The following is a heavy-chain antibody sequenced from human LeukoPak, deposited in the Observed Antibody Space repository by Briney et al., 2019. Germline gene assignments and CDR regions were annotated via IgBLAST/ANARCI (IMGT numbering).Heavy chain of an antibody. J-gene: IGHJ4*02. D-gene: IGHD1-26*01. V-gene: IGHV1-18*01. CDR1: GSRFTSSS. Sequence: APVTLSLKGSGSRFTSSSIGWERHGHGQGQGWMGGISAYNGNTNKAQKHPGSVTMTTHTSTSIAYMELRSLTSDDTAVYYCARDLPGRPLPGIVGATPPRLPFYYLGQGTLVTVSS. CDR2: ISAYNGNT. CDR3: ARDLPGRPLPGIVGATPPRLPFYY.